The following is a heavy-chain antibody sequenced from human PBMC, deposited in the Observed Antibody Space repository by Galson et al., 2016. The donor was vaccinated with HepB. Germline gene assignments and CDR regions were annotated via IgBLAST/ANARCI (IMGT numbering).Heavy chain of an antibody. CDR1: GFSFTSFW. J-gene: IGHJ3*02. V-gene: IGHV5-10-1*01. D-gene: IGHD4-17*01. CDR2: IDPTDSYT. Sequence: QSGAEVKKPGESLRISCKGSGFSFTSFWITWVRQMPGKGLEWMGKIDPTDSYTNYSPSFQGHVTISATKSISTAYLQWNSLKAPDTAMYCCATSTGDFPSHGALDIWGQGTMVTVSS. CDR3: ATSTGDFPSHGALDI.